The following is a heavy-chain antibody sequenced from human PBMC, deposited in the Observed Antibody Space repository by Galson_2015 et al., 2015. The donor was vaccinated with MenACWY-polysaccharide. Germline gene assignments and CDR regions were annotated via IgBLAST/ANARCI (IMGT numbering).Heavy chain of an antibody. Sequence: SLRLSCAASGLRFSGSGMHWVRQAPGKGPEWVAVIQYDGSNKVYADSVKGRFTISRDNSKNTLYLEMNSLRAEDTAVYYCAREGSRIVFHAFDTRGQGTMVSVSS. D-gene: IGHD3-16*02. J-gene: IGHJ3*02. V-gene: IGHV3-33*01. CDR2: IQYDGSNK. CDR1: GLRFSGSG. CDR3: AREGSRIVFHAFDT.